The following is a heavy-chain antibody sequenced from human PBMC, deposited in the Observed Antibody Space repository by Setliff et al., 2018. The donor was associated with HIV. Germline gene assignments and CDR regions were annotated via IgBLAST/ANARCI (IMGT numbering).Heavy chain of an antibody. J-gene: IGHJ4*02. V-gene: IGHV4-31*03. Sequence: SETLSLTCTVSGGSISSGGYYWSWIRQHPGKGLEWIGYIYYSGSTYYNPSLKSRVTISVDTSKNQFFLRLTSVTAADTAVYYCARGSYRGSGFFVRYFDFWGQGSLVTVSS. D-gene: IGHD3-3*01. CDR2: IYYSGST. CDR3: ARGSYRGSGFFVRYFDF. CDR1: GGSISSGGYY.